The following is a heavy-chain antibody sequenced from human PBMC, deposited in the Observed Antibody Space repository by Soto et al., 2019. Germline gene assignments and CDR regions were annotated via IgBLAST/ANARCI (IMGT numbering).Heavy chain of an antibody. V-gene: IGHV1-18*04. D-gene: IGHD3-3*01. CDR1: GYTFTSYG. J-gene: IGHJ6*02. CDR3: ARDGSITIFGVVIPIYYYYGMEV. Sequence: ASVKVSCKASGYTFTSYGISWVPQAPGQGLEWRGWISAYNGNTNYAQKLQGRVTMTTDTSTSTAYMELRSLRSDDTAVYYCARDGSITIFGVVIPIYYYYGMEVWGQGTTVTVSS. CDR2: ISAYNGNT.